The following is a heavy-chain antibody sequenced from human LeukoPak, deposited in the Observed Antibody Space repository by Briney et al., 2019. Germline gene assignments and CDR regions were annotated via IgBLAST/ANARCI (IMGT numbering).Heavy chain of an antibody. CDR1: GYTFTSYD. Sequence: ASVKVSCKASGYTFTSYDINWVRQATGQGLEWMGWMNPNSGSTGYAQKFQGRVTITRNTSISTAYMELSGLRSEDTAVFYCARGRSTGYPYYFEYWGQGTLVTVSS. V-gene: IGHV1-8*03. D-gene: IGHD5-12*01. CDR3: ARGRSTGYPYYFEY. J-gene: IGHJ4*02. CDR2: MNPNSGST.